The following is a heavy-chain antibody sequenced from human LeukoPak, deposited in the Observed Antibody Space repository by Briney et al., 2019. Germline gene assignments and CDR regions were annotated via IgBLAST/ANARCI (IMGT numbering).Heavy chain of an antibody. CDR3: AKGNVILRFLARPPAPADAFSV. CDR1: GFIFSSSA. D-gene: IGHD3-3*01. V-gene: IGHV3-23*01. J-gene: IGHJ3*01. CDR2: IIVSGTRT. Sequence: GGSLTLSCTASGFIFSSSAMYWVRQAPGKGLEWVSSIIVSGTRTYYADSVKGRFTVSRDNSKDSVYLQMHSVRVADTAVYDRAKGNVILRFLARPPAPADAFSVWGKGTMVTASS.